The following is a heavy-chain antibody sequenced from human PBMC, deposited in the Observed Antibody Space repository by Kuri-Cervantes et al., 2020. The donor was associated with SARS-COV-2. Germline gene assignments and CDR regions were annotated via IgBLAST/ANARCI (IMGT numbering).Heavy chain of an antibody. CDR2: IIPLFCTT. CDR1: GGTFSSYA. Sequence: SVKVSCKASGGTFSSYAVTWVRQSPGQGLEWMGKIIPLFCTTIYAQKFQGRVTLTADKSTNTAYMELSSLRSEDTDVYYCARPYCTTTTCYDGTFDSWGQGTLVTVSS. CDR3: ARPYCTTTTCYDGTFDS. V-gene: IGHV1-69*06. D-gene: IGHD2-2*01. J-gene: IGHJ4*02.